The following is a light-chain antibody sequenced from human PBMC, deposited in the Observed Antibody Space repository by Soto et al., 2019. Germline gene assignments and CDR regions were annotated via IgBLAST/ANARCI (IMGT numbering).Light chain of an antibody. CDR3: QQYVSSPRT. J-gene: IGKJ1*01. Sequence: ENVLTQSPGTLSLSPGESATLSCRVSQIVYNGYLAWYQQKPGQPPRLLIFGASTRASGVPDRFSGSESGTDFTLTINRLQPEDFAVYYCQQYVSSPRTFGQGTRVEIK. CDR2: GAS. V-gene: IGKV3-20*01. CDR1: QIVYNGY.